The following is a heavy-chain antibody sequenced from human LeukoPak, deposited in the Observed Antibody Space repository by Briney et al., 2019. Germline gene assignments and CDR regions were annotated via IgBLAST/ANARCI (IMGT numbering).Heavy chain of an antibody. CDR1: GGSFNDYS. V-gene: IGHV4-34*01. D-gene: IGHD6-13*01. Sequence: SETLSLTCGVHGGSFNDYSWTWIRRSPGKGLEWIGEINHSGSTTYNPSLRSRFTMSVDASKNQFSLRLSSVTAADTAVYYCARLGLYTSSWYRYYYFDYWGQGTLVTVSS. CDR2: INHSGST. CDR3: ARLGLYTSSWYRYYYFDY. J-gene: IGHJ4*02.